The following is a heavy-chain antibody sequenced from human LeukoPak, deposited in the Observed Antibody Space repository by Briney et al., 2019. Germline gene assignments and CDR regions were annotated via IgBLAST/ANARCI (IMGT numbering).Heavy chain of an antibody. Sequence: SETLSLTCTVSGGSISSSSYYWGWIRQPPGKGLEWIGRIYTSGSTNYNPSLKSRVTMSVDTSKNQFSLKLSSVTAADTAVYYCVTSVTVTFTPPAYWGRGALVTVSS. CDR2: IYTSGST. D-gene: IGHD3-16*02. V-gene: IGHV4-61*05. CDR1: GGSISSSSYY. J-gene: IGHJ4*02. CDR3: VTSVTVTFTPPAY.